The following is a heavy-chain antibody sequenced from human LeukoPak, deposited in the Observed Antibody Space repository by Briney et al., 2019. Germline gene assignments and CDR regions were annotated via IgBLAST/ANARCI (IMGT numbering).Heavy chain of an antibody. CDR3: ARGPDYDILADYFGY. V-gene: IGHV3-30*04. CDR2: ISYDGSNK. Sequence: PGGSLRLSCAASGFTFSNYALHWVRQAPGKGLEWVAVISYDGSNKFYADSVRGRFTISRDNSKNTLFLQMNSLRPEDTAVHYCARGPDYDILADYFGYWGQGTLVTVSS. CDR1: GFTFSNYA. J-gene: IGHJ4*02. D-gene: IGHD3-9*01.